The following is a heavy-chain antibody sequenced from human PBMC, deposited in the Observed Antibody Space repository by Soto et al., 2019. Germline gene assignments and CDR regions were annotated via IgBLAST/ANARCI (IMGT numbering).Heavy chain of an antibody. V-gene: IGHV1-3*01. CDR3: ARGVLLWFGELSVGMDV. Sequence: QVQLVQSGAEVKKPGASVKVSCKASGYTFTSYAMHWVRQAPGQRLEWMGWINAGNGNTKYSQKFQGRVTITRDTSASTAYMELSSLRSEDTAVYYCARGVLLWFGELSVGMDVWGQGTTVTVSS. CDR2: INAGNGNT. D-gene: IGHD3-10*01. J-gene: IGHJ6*02. CDR1: GYTFTSYA.